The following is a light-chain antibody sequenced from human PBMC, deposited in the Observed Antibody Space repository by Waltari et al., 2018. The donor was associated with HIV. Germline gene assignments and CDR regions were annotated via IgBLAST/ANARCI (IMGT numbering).Light chain of an antibody. CDR2: DVN. V-gene: IGLV2-11*01. CDR1: SSDVGDYNY. CDR3: CSYADDYTWV. Sequence: QSALTQPRSVSGSPGQSVTISCTGTSSDVGDYNYVSWYQQHPAKAPKLMLFDVNKRPSGVPDRVSGSKSGNTASLTISGLQAEDEADYYCCSYADDYTWVFGGGTKLTVL. J-gene: IGLJ3*02.